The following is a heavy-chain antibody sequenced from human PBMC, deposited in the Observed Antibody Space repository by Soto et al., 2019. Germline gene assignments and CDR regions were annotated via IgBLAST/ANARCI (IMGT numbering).Heavy chain of an antibody. D-gene: IGHD5-12*01. CDR2: INYSGGT. V-gene: IGHV4-39*01. CDR3: ARQGSGFDRYFDS. CDR1: GGSANNYNFY. Sequence: SETLSLTCTVSGGSANNYNFYGAWLRQPPGKGLEYIGIINYSGGTYYNPSLRRRVTISLDTSKNHFSLELRFVTAADTAVYYCARQGSGFDRYFDSWGQGTLVTVSS. J-gene: IGHJ4*02.